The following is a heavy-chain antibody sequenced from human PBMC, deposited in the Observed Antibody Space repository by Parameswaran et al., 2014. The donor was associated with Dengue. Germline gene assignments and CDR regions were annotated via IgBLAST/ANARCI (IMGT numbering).Heavy chain of an antibody. Sequence: RWIRQPPGKGLEWIGYIYYSGSTNYNPSLKSRVTISVDTSKNQFSLKLSSVTAADTAVYYCARAKYCTNGVCYSANWFDPWGQGTLVTVSS. D-gene: IGHD2-8*01. V-gene: IGHV4-59*01. CDR3: ARAKYCTNGVCYSANWFDP. CDR2: IYYSGST. J-gene: IGHJ5*02.